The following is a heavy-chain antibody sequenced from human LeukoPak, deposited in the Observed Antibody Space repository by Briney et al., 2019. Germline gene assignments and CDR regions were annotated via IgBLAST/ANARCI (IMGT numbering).Heavy chain of an antibody. D-gene: IGHD5-18*01. V-gene: IGHV4-38-2*02. CDR2: IYHSGST. CDR1: GYSISSGYY. Sequence: SETLSLTCTVSGYSISSGYYWGWIRQPPGKGLEWIGSIYHSGSTYYNPSLKSRVTISVDTSKNQFSLKLSSVIAADTAVYYCARADGGGYSYGFNYYYYMDVWGKGTTVTVSS. CDR3: ARADGGGYSYGFNYYYYMDV. J-gene: IGHJ6*03.